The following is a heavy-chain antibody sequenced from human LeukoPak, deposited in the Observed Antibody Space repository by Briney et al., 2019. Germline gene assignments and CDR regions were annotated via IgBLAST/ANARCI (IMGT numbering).Heavy chain of an antibody. CDR2: ISSNGGST. J-gene: IGHJ3*02. V-gene: IGHV3-64*01. D-gene: IGHD3-10*01. Sequence: GGSLRLSCAASGLTVSSYAMHWVRQAPGKGLEYVSAISSNGGSTYYANSVKGRFTISRDNSKNTLYLQMGSLRAEDMAVYYCARSPGEVVNPEYAFDIWGQGTMVTVSS. CDR1: GLTVSSYA. CDR3: ARSPGEVVNPEYAFDI.